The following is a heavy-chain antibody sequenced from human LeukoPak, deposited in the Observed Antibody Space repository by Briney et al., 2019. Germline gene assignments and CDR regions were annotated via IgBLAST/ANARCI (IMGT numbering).Heavy chain of an antibody. CDR2: IYYSGRT. D-gene: IGHD1-1*01. CDR1: DGSISGYY. J-gene: IGHJ4*02. V-gene: IGHV4-59*08. Sequence: SETLSLTCTVSDGSISGYYWSWTRQPPGKGLEWIGYIYYSGRTNYNPSLKSRVTISVDTSKNQFSLKVSSVTAADTAVYYCARHQGTSGTTAYFDYWGQGTLVTVSS. CDR3: ARHQGTSGTTAYFDY.